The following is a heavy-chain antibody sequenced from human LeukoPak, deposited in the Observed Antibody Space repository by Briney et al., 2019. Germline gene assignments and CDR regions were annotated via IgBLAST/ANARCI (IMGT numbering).Heavy chain of an antibody. J-gene: IGHJ4*02. CDR2: ISAYDGNT. V-gene: IGHV1-18*01. CDR3: ARDLCRGWYADNLDY. D-gene: IGHD6-19*01. Sequence: ASVKVSCKGSGYTFTSYGISWVRQGPGQGLERVGWISAYDGNTNYAQKLQRRVTMTTDTSTSTAYMELRSLRSDDTAVYYCARDLCRGWYADNLDYWGQGTLVTVSS. CDR1: GYTFTSYG.